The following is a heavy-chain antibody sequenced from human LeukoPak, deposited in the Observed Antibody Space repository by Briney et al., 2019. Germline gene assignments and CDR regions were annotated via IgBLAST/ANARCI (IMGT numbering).Heavy chain of an antibody. CDR1: GFTVSRSY. D-gene: IGHD1-26*01. CDR2: IYSGGST. J-gene: IGHJ3*02. Sequence: GGSLRLSCAASGFTVSRSYMTWVRQAPGEGPEWVSTIYSGGSTYYADSVTGRFTISRDNSKNTLYLQMNSLRDDDTAVYYCARGLVGTTTAFDIWGQGTMVTVSS. V-gene: IGHV3-53*05. CDR3: ARGLVGTTTAFDI.